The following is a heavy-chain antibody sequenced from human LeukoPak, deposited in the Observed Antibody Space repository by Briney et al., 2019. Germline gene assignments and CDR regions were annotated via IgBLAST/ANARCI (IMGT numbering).Heavy chain of an antibody. V-gene: IGHV3-48*01. J-gene: IGHJ4*02. CDR3: ARIPYYYGSGSLI. Sequence: GGSLRLSCAASGFTFSSYSMNWVRQAPGKGLEWVSYISSSSSTIYYADSVKGRFTISRDNAKNSLYLQMNSLRAEDKAVYYCARIPYYYGSGSLIWGQGTLVTVSS. CDR2: ISSSSSTI. CDR1: GFTFSSYS. D-gene: IGHD3-10*01.